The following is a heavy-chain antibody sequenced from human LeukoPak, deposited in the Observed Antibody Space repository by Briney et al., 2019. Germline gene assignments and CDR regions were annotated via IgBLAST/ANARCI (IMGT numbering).Heavy chain of an antibody. CDR1: GLTFSSYG. V-gene: IGHV3-33*01. CDR3: ARDRRAPYGDYGLDY. Sequence: GGSLRLSCAASGLTFSSYGMHWVRQAPGKGVERVAVIWYDGSNKYYADSVKGRFTISRDNSKNTLYLQMNSLRAEDTAVYYCARDRRAPYGDYGLDYWGQGTLVTVSS. D-gene: IGHD4-17*01. CDR2: IWYDGSNK. J-gene: IGHJ4*02.